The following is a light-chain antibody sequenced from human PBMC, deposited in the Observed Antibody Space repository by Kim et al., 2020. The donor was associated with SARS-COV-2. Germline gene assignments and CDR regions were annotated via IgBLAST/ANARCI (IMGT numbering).Light chain of an antibody. CDR3: IQDYNCPYT. CDR2: ATG. V-gene: IGKV1-6*01. CDR1: EDIRND. J-gene: IGKJ2*01. Sequence: SACVGERVTNTCRAREDIRNDIGWYQKKPGKAPKPLIYATGSVKSGVPKRFSGSRSGRDFTLTIRSLQREDFATYYCIQDYNCPYTFGQGTKLEI.